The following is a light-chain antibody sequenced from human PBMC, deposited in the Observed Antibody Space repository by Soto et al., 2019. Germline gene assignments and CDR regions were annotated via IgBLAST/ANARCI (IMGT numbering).Light chain of an antibody. CDR3: SSYAASNNFYFV. Sequence: QSALTQPPSASGSPGQSVTISCTGTSSDVGGYNYDSWYQQYPGRAPKLMIYEVTKRPSGVPDRFSGSKSGNTASLTVSGLQAADEADYYCSSYAASNNFYFVFGGGTQLTVL. CDR1: SSDVGGYNY. J-gene: IGLJ7*01. CDR2: EVT. V-gene: IGLV2-8*01.